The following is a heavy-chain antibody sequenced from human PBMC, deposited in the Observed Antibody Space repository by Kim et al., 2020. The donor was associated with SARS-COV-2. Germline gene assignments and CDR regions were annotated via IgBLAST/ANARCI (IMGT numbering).Heavy chain of an antibody. D-gene: IGHD6-6*01. CDR1: GDSVYSNSAS. CDR2: TYCRSKWSY. Sequence: SQTLSLTCAISGDSVYSNSASWTWIRQSPSRGLEWLGRTYCRSKWSYAYAVSVKGRITINPDTSKNQFSLQLNSVTPEDTAVYYCVRVSRGSSDFNYWGQGTLVTVSS. J-gene: IGHJ4*02. V-gene: IGHV6-1*01. CDR3: VRVSRGSSDFNY.